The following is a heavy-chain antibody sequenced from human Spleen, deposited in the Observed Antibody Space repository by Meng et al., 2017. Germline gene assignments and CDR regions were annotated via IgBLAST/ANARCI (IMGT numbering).Heavy chain of an antibody. V-gene: IGHV1-46*01. CDR2: IDPSGGST. CDR1: RYTFPSYC. Sequence: VKKPVAPCPLSSPSSRYTFPSYCRHGLRQAPGKGRECLGTIDPSGGSTSDAQLFQGRVTMTRDTSTSKVYMELRSLTSEDTAGYYCARGLGSSRSSYFEYWGQGTPVTVSS. J-gene: IGHJ4*02. D-gene: IGHD6-13*01. CDR3: ARGLGSSRSSYFEY.